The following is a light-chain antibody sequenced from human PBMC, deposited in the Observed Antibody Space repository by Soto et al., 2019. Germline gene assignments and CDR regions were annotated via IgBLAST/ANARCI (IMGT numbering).Light chain of an antibody. CDR3: HQYGNSPLT. V-gene: IGKV3-20*01. CDR1: QSVRSDY. J-gene: IGKJ4*01. Sequence: EIVLTQSPATLSLSPGDRATLSCRASQSVRSDYFAWYQQKPGQPPRVILFGVSTRATAIPDRFSRSGSGKDFTLTISRLEPDDFGLYYCHQYGNSPLTFGGGTKVE. CDR2: GVS.